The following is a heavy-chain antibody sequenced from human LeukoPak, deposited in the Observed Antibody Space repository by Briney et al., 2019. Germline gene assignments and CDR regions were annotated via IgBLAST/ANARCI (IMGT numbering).Heavy chain of an antibody. Sequence: GGSLRLSCAAPGFTFDDYAMHWVRQAPGKGLEWVSGISWNSGSIGYADSVKGRFTISRDNAKNTLYLQLDSLRAEDTAVYYCARGLAVAGSSWFDPWGQGTLVSVSS. CDR3: ARGLAVAGSSWFDP. CDR2: ISWNSGSI. V-gene: IGHV3-9*01. CDR1: GFTFDDYA. D-gene: IGHD6-19*01. J-gene: IGHJ5*02.